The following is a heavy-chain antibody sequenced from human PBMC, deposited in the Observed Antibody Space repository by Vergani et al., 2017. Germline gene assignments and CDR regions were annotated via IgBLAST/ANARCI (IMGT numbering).Heavy chain of an antibody. D-gene: IGHD6-13*01. CDR3: ARDQGIAAAGRRLVDP. V-gene: IGHV4-30-4*01. CDR2: IYYSGST. Sequence: QVQLQESGPGLVKPSQTLSLTCTVSGGSISSGDYYWSWIRQPPGKGLEWIGYIYYSGSTYYTPSLKSRVTISVDTSKNQFSLKLSSVTAADTAVYYCARDQGIAAAGRRLVDPWGQGTLVTVSS. CDR1: GGSISSGDYY. J-gene: IGHJ5*02.